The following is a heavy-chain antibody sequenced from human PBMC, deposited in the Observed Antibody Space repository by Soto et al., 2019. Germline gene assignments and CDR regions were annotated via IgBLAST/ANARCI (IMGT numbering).Heavy chain of an antibody. CDR1: GGSISSYY. V-gene: IGHV4-59*01. CDR2: IYYSGST. CDR3: ARDIAVAGRFDNWFDP. D-gene: IGHD6-19*01. J-gene: IGHJ5*02. Sequence: TSETLSLTCTVSGGSISSYYWSWIRQPPGKGLEWIGYIYYSGSTNYNPSLKSRVTISVDTSKNQFSLKLSSVTAADTAVYYCARDIAVAGRFDNWFDPWGQGTLVTSPQ.